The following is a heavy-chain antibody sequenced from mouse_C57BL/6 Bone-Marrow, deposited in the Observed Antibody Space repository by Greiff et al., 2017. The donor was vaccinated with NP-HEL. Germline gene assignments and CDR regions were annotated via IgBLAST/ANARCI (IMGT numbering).Heavy chain of an antibody. J-gene: IGHJ2*01. D-gene: IGHD1-1*01. CDR3: ARQGSSYVDYFDY. CDR2: IWSDGST. Sequence: VQLQQSGPGLVAPSQSLSITCTVSGFSLTSYGVHWVRQPPGKGLEWLVVIWSDGSTTYNSALKSRLSISKDNSKSQVFLKMNSLQTDDTAMYYCARQGSSYVDYFDYWGQGTTLTVSS. V-gene: IGHV2-6-1*01. CDR1: GFSLTSYG.